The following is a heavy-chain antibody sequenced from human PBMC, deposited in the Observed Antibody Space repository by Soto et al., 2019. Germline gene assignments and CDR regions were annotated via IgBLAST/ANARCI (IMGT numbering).Heavy chain of an antibody. CDR3: ARGPTDYYDNSANYFLDY. CDR2: ISTYNGNT. J-gene: IGHJ4*02. D-gene: IGHD3-22*01. Sequence: QVQLVQSGAEVKKPGASVKVSCKASGYTFITYGVSWGRQAPGQGLDCLGWISTYNGNTRYAERLQGRVTMTTDTTTNTAYMELRNLRSDDTAVYYCARGPTDYYDNSANYFLDYWGQGTLVTVSS. V-gene: IGHV1-18*01. CDR1: GYTFITYG.